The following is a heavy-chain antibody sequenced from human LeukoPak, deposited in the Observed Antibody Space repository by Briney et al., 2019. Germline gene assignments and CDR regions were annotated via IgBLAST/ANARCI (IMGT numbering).Heavy chain of an antibody. Sequence: SETLSLTCTVSGGSISSYYWSWIRQPPGKGLEWIGYIYYSGGTNYNPSLKSRVTISVDTSKNQFSLKLSSVTAADTAVYYCARGSYYYYYGMDVWGQGTTVTVSS. CDR2: IYYSGGT. J-gene: IGHJ6*02. CDR3: ARGSYYYYYGMDV. V-gene: IGHV4-59*01. CDR1: GGSISSYY.